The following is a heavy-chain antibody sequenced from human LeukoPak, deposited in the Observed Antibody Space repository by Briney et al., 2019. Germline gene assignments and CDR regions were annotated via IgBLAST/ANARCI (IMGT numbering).Heavy chain of an antibody. J-gene: IGHJ4*02. Sequence: GRSLRLSCAASGFTFSSYAMHWVRQAPGKGLEWVSSISSSSSYIYYADSVKGRFTISRGNAKNSLYLQMNSLRAEDTAVYYCTTSSVYYGEGHWGQGTLVTVSS. D-gene: IGHD4-17*01. CDR1: GFTFSSYA. CDR3: TTSSVYYGEGH. CDR2: ISSSSSYI. V-gene: IGHV3-21*01.